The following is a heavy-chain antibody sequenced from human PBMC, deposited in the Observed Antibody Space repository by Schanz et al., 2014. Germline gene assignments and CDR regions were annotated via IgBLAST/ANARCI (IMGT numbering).Heavy chain of an antibody. CDR3: ARDRGYCSGGSCLTFDY. V-gene: IGHV3-21*01. CDR2: ISSSSSYI. CDR1: GFSLNTYG. J-gene: IGHJ4*02. Sequence: AQLMESGGGVGQPGTSLILSCSVSGFSLNTYGIHWFRQPAGKGLEWVSSISSSSSYIYYADSVKGRFTISRDNAKNSLYLQMNSLRAEDTAVYYCARDRGYCSGGSCLTFDYWGQGTLVTVSS. D-gene: IGHD2-15*01.